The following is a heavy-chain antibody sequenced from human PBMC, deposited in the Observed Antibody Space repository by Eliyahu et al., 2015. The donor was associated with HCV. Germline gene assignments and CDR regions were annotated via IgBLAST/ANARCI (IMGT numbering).Heavy chain of an antibody. CDR2: IYYSGST. D-gene: IGHD2-8*01. Sequence: QVQLQESGPGLVKPSETLSLTCTVXGGSISSYYWXWIRQPPGKGPGWVGYIYYSGSTNYNPSLKSRVTISVDTSKNQFSLKLSSVTAADTAVYYCARRKDGLYAVYAFDIWGQGTMVTVSS. CDR1: GGSISSYY. V-gene: IGHV4-59*08. CDR3: ARRKDGLYAVYAFDI. J-gene: IGHJ3*02.